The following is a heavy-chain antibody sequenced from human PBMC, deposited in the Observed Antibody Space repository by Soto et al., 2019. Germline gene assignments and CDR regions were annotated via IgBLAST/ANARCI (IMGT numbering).Heavy chain of an antibody. D-gene: IGHD3-3*01. Sequence: KASETLSLTCTVSGGSISSYYWSWIRQPPGKGLEWIGYIYYSGSTNYNPSPKSRVTISVDTSKNQFSLKLSSVTAADTAVYYCARGLRFLEWLHPTGDYFDYWGQGTLVTVSS. V-gene: IGHV4-59*01. CDR2: IYYSGST. CDR3: ARGLRFLEWLHPTGDYFDY. CDR1: GGSISSYY. J-gene: IGHJ4*02.